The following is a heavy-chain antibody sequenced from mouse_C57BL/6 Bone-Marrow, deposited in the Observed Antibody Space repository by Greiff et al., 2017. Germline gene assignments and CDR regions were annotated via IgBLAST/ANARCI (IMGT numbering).Heavy chain of an antibody. CDR3: TTLTGGYFDV. D-gene: IGHD4-1*01. CDR1: GFNIKDDY. J-gene: IGHJ1*03. Sequence: VQLQQSGAELVRPGASVKLSCTASGFNIKDDYMHWVKQRPEQGLEWIGWIDPENGDTEYASKFQGKATITADTSSNTAYLQLSSLTSEDTAVYYCTTLTGGYFDVWGTGTTVTVSS. CDR2: IDPENGDT. V-gene: IGHV14-4*01.